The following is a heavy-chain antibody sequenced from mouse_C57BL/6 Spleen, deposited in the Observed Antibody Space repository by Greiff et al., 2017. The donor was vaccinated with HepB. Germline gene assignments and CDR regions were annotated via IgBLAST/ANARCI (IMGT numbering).Heavy chain of an antibody. V-gene: IGHV1-59*01. J-gene: IGHJ1*03. CDR3: ARDYGSSYRWYFDV. CDR1: GYTFTSYW. CDR2: IDPSDSYT. Sequence: QVHVKQPGAELVRPGTSVKLSCKASGYTFTSYWMHWVKQRPGQGLEWIGVIDPSDSYTNYNQKFKGKATLTVDTSSSTAYMQLSSLTSEDSAVYYCARDYGSSYRWYFDVWGTGTTVTVSS. D-gene: IGHD1-1*01.